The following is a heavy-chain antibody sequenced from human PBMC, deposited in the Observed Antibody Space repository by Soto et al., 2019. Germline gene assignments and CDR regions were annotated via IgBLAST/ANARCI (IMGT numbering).Heavy chain of an antibody. J-gene: IGHJ4*02. D-gene: IGHD1-26*01. CDR1: GYTFTGYY. CDR3: ARGVPVGGGSYVDY. V-gene: IGHV1-2*04. Sequence: ASVKVSCKASGYTFTGYYMHWVRQAPGQGLEWMGWINPNSGGTNYAQKFQGWVTMTRDTSISTAYMELSRLRSDDTAMYYCARGVPVGGGSYVDYWGQGTLVTVSS. CDR2: INPNSGGT.